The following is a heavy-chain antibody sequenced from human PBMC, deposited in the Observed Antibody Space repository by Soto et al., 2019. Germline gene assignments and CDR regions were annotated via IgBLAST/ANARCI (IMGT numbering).Heavy chain of an antibody. J-gene: IGHJ5*02. CDR3: AKGDNLGPKTGYAFDP. CDR2: TYFRSKWYN. CDR1: GDSVSSNTAS. V-gene: IGHV6-1*01. D-gene: IGHD5-12*01. Sequence: SPTLSLTCAISGDSVSSNTASWNWIRQSTSRGLEWLGRTYFRSKWYNDYAVSVKSRIIINPDTSNNQFSLQLNSVTPEDTAVYFCAKGDNLGPKTGYAFDPWGQGIMVTVS.